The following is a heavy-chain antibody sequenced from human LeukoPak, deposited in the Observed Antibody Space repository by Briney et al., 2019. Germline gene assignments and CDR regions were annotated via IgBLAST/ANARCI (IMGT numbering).Heavy chain of an antibody. CDR3: ARQRGGQYEDAFDI. CDR2: INPNSGGT. D-gene: IGHD2-8*01. V-gene: IGHV1-2*02. J-gene: IGHJ3*02. CDR1: GYTFTGYY. Sequence: GASVKVSCKASGYTFTGYYMHWVRQAPGQGLEWMGWINPNSGGTNYAQKFQGRVTMTRDTSISTAYMELSRLRSEDTAVYYCARQRGGQYEDAFDIWGQGTMVTVPS.